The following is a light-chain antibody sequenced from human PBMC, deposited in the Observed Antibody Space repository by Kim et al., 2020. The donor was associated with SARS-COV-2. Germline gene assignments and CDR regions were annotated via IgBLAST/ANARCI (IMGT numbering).Light chain of an antibody. CDR3: QQYYSTPYT. J-gene: IGKJ2*01. Sequence: GERATINCKSSQSVLCSSNNQNYLAWYQQKPGQPPKLLIYWASTREYGVPDRFSGSGSGTDFTLTISSLQAEDVAVYYCQQYYSTPYTFGQGTKLEI. V-gene: IGKV4-1*01. CDR2: WAS. CDR1: QSVLCSSNNQNY.